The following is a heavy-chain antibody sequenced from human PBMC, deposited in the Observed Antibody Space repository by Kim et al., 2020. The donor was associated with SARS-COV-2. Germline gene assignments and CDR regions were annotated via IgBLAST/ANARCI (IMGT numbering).Heavy chain of an antibody. CDR3: ARGGSTVTTLGSWFDP. Sequence: SLKSRVTISVDRSKNRFSLKLSPVTAADTAVYYCARGGSTVTTLGSWFDPWGQGTLVTVSS. J-gene: IGHJ5*02. V-gene: IGHV4-30-2*01. D-gene: IGHD4-17*01.